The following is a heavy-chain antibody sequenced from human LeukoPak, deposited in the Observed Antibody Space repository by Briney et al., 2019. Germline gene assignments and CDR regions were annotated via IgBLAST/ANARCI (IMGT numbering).Heavy chain of an antibody. CDR1: GFIFRNYV. CDR2: ISNSGGST. Sequence: GGSLRLSCAASGFIFRNYVVAWVRQAPGKGLEWVSQISNSGGSTYYADSVKGRFTISRDNSKNTLYLQMNSLRAEDTAVYYCARDPGDGYNAYYYYYMDVWGKGTTVTVSS. V-gene: IGHV3-23*01. J-gene: IGHJ6*03. CDR3: ARDPGDGYNAYYYYYMDV. D-gene: IGHD5-24*01.